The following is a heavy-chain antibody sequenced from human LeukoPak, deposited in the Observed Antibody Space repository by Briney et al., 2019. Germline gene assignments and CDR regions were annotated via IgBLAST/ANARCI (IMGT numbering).Heavy chain of an antibody. CDR3: ARLQYYYDSNGYYSLHYFDY. D-gene: IGHD3-22*01. V-gene: IGHV4-39*01. J-gene: IGHJ4*02. CDR1: GDSISSSSYY. CDR2: IYYSGST. Sequence: SETLSLTCTVSGDSISSSSYYWGWIRQPPGKGLEWIGNIYYSGSTYYNPSLRSRLTISLDTSKNQFSLTLSSVTAADTAVYYCARLQYYYDSNGYYSLHYFDYWGQGTVVTVSS.